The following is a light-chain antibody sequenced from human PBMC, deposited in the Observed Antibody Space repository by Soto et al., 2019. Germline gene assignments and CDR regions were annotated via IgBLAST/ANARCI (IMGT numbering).Light chain of an antibody. CDR2: AAS. Sequence: AIRMTQSPSSLSASTGDRVTITCRASQGISSYLAWYQQKPGKAPKLLIYAASTLQSGVPSRFSGSGSGTDFTLTISCLQSEDFAVYFCQQYHTWPAFGRGTRVEIK. CDR3: QQYHTWPA. J-gene: IGKJ4*02. CDR1: QGISSY. V-gene: IGKV1-8*01.